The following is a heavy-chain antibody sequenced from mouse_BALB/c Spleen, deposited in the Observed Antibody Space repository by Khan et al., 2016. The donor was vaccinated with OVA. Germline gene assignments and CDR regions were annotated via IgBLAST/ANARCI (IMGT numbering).Heavy chain of an antibody. CDR2: IDPPNDDS. J-gene: IGHJ3*01. V-gene: IGHV14-3*02. CDR3: ATLYGSAIAF. Sequence: MQLEESGAELVKPGASVKLSCSASGFNIKDTYIHWMKQRPEQGLEWIGRIDPPNDDSKYGPKFQAKATLTADTSSNTAYLQLSSLTSRATAVYYCATLYGSAIAFWGQGTLVSVSA. CDR1: GFNIKDTY. D-gene: IGHD2-1*01.